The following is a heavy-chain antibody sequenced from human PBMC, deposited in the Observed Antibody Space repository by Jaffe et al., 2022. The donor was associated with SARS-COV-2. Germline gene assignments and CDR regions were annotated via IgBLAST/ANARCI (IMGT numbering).Heavy chain of an antibody. CDR1: EFTFNTYG. J-gene: IGHJ6*02. CDR3: AKSSDDFVHYYYGMDV. V-gene: IGHV3-30*18. CDR2: ISYDGKTK. D-gene: IGHD3-16*01. Sequence: QVQLVESGGGVVQPGRSLRLSCAASEFTFNTYGMHWVRQAPGKGLEWVGFISYDGKTKYYADSVKGRLTISRDNSRNTLYLQINSLRREDTAVYYCAKSSDDFVHYYYGMDVWGQGTTVTVSS.